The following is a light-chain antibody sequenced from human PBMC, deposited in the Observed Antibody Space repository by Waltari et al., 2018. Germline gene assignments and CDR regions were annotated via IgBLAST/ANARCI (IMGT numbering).Light chain of an antibody. CDR3: NSRDSSGNHAL. J-gene: IGLJ2*01. Sequence: SSELTQDPTVSVALGQTVRITCQGDSLRSYYTSWYQQKPGQAPVLVIYGKNNRPSGIPDRFSGSDSGNTAPLTITGAQAEDEADYYCNSRDSSGNHALFGGGTKLTVL. V-gene: IGLV3-19*01. CDR2: GKN. CDR1: SLRSYY.